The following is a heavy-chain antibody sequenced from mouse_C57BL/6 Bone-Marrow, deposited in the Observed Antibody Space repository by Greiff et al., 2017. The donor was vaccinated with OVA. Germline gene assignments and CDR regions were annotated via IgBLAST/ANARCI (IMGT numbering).Heavy chain of an antibody. CDR1: GYTFTSYW. J-gene: IGHJ2*01. V-gene: IGHV1-61*01. Sequence: QVQLQQPGAELVRPGSSVKLSCKASGYTFTSYWMDWVKQRPGQGLEWIGNIYPSDSETHYNQKFKDKATLTVDKSSSTAYMQLSSLTSEDSAVYYCARGLYDYDYWGQGTTLTVSS. CDR2: IYPSDSET. CDR3: ARGLYDYDY. D-gene: IGHD2-4*01.